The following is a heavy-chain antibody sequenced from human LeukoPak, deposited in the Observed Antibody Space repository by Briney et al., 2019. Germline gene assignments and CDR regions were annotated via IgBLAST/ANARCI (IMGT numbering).Heavy chain of an antibody. CDR3: ARDYTSAEWLGFAFDV. J-gene: IGHJ3*01. V-gene: IGHV1-69*05. D-gene: IGHD6-19*01. CDR2: IIPIFGTA. CDR1: GGTFSSYA. Sequence: GASVKVPCKASGGTFSSYAISWVRQAPGQGLEWMGGIIPIFGTANYAQKFQGRVTITTDESTSTAYMELSSLRSEDTAVYYCARDYTSAEWLGFAFDVWGQGTMISVSS.